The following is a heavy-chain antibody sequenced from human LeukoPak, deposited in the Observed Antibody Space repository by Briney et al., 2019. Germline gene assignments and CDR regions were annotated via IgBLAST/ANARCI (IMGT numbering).Heavy chain of an antibody. J-gene: IGHJ6*02. D-gene: IGHD1-26*01. Sequence: SETLSLTCTVSGYSISSGYYWSWIRQPPGKGLEWIGYIYHSGSTYYNPSLKSRVTISVDRSKNQFSLKLSSVTAADTAVYYCARVGSGSYYEDDYYYYGMDVWGQGTTVTVS. V-gene: IGHV4-38-2*02. CDR3: ARVGSGSYYEDDYYYYGMDV. CDR1: GYSISSGYY. CDR2: IYHSGST.